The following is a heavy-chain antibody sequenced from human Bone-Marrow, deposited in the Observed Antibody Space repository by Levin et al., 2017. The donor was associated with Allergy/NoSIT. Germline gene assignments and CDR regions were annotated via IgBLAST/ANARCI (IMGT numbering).Heavy chain of an antibody. CDR1: GFTVSSNY. CDR2: IYSCGST. CDR3: ARVRQHHQFDY. V-gene: IGHV3-66*03. D-gene: IGHD6-13*01. Sequence: GGSLRLSCAASGFTVSSNYMSWVRQAPGKGLEWVSVIYSCGSTYYADSVKGRFTISRDNSKNTLYLQMNSLRAEDTAVYYCARVRQHHQFDYWGQGTLVTVSS. J-gene: IGHJ4*02.